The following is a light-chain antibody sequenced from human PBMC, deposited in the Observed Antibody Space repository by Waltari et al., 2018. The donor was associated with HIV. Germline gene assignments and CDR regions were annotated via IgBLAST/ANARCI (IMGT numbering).Light chain of an antibody. CDR1: QSVGSTY. Sequence: VLTQSPGTLSLSPGDRATLPCRASQSVGSTYLAWYQQKSGQAPRLLIYGASSRATGIPDRFSGSGSGTDFTLTISRLEPEDFAVYYWQQYGSSPQTFGQGTKVDIK. CDR2: GAS. V-gene: IGKV3-20*01. J-gene: IGKJ1*01. CDR3: QQYGSSPQT.